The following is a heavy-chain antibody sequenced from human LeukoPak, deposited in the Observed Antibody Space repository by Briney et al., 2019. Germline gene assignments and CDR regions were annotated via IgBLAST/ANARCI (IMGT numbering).Heavy chain of an antibody. D-gene: IGHD2-8*01. CDR1: GFTFSSYA. CDR2: ISGSGGST. Sequence: GGSLRLSCAASGFTFSSYAMSCVRQAPGKRLECVSAISGSGGSTYYADSLKGRFTISRDNSKNTLYLQMHSLRAEDTAVYYCAKDVYCTNGVCYFDYYGMDVWGQGTTVTVSS. J-gene: IGHJ6*02. V-gene: IGHV3-23*01. CDR3: AKDVYCTNGVCYFDYYGMDV.